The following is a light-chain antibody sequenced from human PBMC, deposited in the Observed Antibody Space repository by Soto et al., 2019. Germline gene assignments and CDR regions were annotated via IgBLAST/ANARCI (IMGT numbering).Light chain of an antibody. V-gene: IGKV3-20*01. CDR1: QSLSSSY. Sequence: EIVSTQSPGTLSLSPGERATLSCRASQSLSSSYLAWYQQKPGQAPRLLIYGASSRATGIPDRFSGSASGTDFTLTISRLEPEDFAVYYCQQYGSSPWTFGQGTKVEIK. J-gene: IGKJ1*01. CDR2: GAS. CDR3: QQYGSSPWT.